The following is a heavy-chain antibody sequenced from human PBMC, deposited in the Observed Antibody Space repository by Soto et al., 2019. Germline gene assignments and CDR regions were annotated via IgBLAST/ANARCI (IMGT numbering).Heavy chain of an antibody. CDR3: ALSGSYHS. D-gene: IGHD3-10*01. Sequence: GGSLRLSCAASGFTFSSYAMHWVRQAPGKGLEWVAVISYDGSNKYYADSVKGRFTISRDNSKNTLYLQMNSLRAEDTAVYYCALSGSYHSWGQGTLVTVSS. CDR2: ISYDGSNK. V-gene: IGHV3-30-3*01. J-gene: IGHJ5*02. CDR1: GFTFSSYA.